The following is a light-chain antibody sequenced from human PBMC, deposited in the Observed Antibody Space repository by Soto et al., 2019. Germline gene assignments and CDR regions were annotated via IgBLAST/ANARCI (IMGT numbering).Light chain of an antibody. J-gene: IGLJ1*01. CDR3: CSSAGSSTLGGV. Sequence: QSALTQAASVSGSPGQSITISCTGTSSDVGSYNLVSWYQQHPGKAPKLMIYEVSKRPSGVSNRFSGSKSGNTASLTISGLQAEDEADYYCCSSAGSSTLGGVFGTGTKVTVL. CDR1: SSDVGSYNL. CDR2: EVS. V-gene: IGLV2-23*02.